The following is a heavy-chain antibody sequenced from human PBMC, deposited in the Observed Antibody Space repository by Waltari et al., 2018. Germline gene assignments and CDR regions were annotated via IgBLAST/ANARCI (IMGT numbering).Heavy chain of an antibody. D-gene: IGHD6-13*01. CDR2: ISGSGGST. CDR1: GFTFSSYA. Sequence: EVQLVESGGGLVQPGGSLRLSCAASGFTFSSYAMSWVRQAPGRGLEWVSAISGSGGSTYYADSVKGRFTISRDNSKNTLYLQMNSLRAEDTAVYYCAKDIGQQLVLTAPGFQHWGQGTLVTVSS. J-gene: IGHJ1*01. CDR3: AKDIGQQLVLTAPGFQH. V-gene: IGHV3-23*04.